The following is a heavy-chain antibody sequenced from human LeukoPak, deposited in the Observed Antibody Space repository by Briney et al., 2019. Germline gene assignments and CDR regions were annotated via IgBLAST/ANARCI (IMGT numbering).Heavy chain of an antibody. CDR2: IYYSGST. CDR3: ARGLAVAGYTPFDY. D-gene: IGHD6-19*01. Sequence: SETLSLTCTVSGGSISSYYWSWIRQPPGKGLEWIGYIYYSGSTNYNPSLKSRVTISVDTSKNQFSLKLSSVTAADTAVYYCARGLAVAGYTPFDYWGQGTLGTVSS. V-gene: IGHV4-59*01. J-gene: IGHJ4*02. CDR1: GGSISSYY.